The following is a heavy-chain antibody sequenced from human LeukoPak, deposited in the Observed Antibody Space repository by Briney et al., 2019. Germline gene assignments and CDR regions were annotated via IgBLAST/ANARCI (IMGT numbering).Heavy chain of an antibody. D-gene: IGHD6-6*01. V-gene: IGHV4-39*02. Sequence: PSETLSLTCTVSGGSISSSSYYWGWIRQPPGKGLEWIGSIYYSGSTYYNPSLRSRVTISVDTSKNRLSLRLRSVTAADTAVYYCERGSIAPDYWGQGILVTVSS. J-gene: IGHJ4*02. CDR2: IYYSGST. CDR1: GGSISSSSYY. CDR3: ERGSIAPDY.